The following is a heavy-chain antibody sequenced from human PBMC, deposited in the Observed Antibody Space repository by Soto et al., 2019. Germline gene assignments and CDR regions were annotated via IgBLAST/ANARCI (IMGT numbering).Heavy chain of an antibody. J-gene: IGHJ4*02. D-gene: IGHD2-8*02. CDR3: ARHVMATGLTYYFDY. CDR1: GGSISSSSYY. V-gene: IGHV4-39*01. CDR2: IYYSGST. Sequence: QLQLQESGPGLVKPSETLSLTCTVSGGSISSSSYYWGWIRQPPGKGLEWIGSIYYSGSTYYNPSLKSRVTISVDTSKNQFSLKPSSVTAADTAVYYCARHVMATGLTYYFDYWGQGTLVTVSS.